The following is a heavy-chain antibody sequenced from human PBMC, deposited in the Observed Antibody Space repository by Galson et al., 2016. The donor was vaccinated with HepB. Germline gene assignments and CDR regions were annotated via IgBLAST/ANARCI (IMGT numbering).Heavy chain of an antibody. D-gene: IGHD3-10*01. V-gene: IGHV3-30-3*01. Sequence: SLRLSCAASGFPFSSYSIHWVRQAPGKGLEWLALISYDEVNKYYADSVKGRFTISRDNSKNTLYLQMNGLRAEDTAVYYCARPGVRGIGPFNYLDHWGQGILVTVSS. CDR3: ARPGVRGIGPFNYLDH. CDR2: ISYDEVNK. J-gene: IGHJ4*02. CDR1: GFPFSSYS.